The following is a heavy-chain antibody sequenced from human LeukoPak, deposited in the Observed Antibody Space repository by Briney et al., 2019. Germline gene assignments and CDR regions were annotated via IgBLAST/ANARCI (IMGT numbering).Heavy chain of an antibody. V-gene: IGHV4-59*12. CDR3: ARERGEIVIIPAGTSRFLYYYYMDV. CDR2: IYYSGST. CDR1: GGSISSYY. D-gene: IGHD2-2*01. J-gene: IGHJ6*03. Sequence: SETLSLTCTVSGGSISSYYWSWIRQPPGKGLEWIGYIYYSGSTNYNPSLRSRVTISVDTSKNQFSLKLNSVTAADTAVYYCARERGEIVIIPAGTSRFLYYYYMDVWGKGTTVTISS.